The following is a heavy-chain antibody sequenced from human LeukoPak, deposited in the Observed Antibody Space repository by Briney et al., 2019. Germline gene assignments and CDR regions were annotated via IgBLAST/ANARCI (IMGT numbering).Heavy chain of an antibody. CDR2: IYYSGST. CDR1: GGSISSYY. CDR3: ARDTAVYSSSWSPYYYYMDV. D-gene: IGHD6-13*01. Sequence: SETLSLTCTVSGGSISSYYWSWIRQPPGKGLEWIGYIYYSGSTNYNPSLKSRVTISVDTSKNQFSLKLSSVTAADTAVYYCARDTAVYSSSWSPYYYYMDVWGKGTTVTVSS. V-gene: IGHV4-59*12. J-gene: IGHJ6*03.